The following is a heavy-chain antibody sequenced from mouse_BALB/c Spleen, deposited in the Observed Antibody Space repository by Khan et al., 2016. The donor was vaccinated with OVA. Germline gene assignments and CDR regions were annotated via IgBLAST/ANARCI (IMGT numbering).Heavy chain of an antibody. J-gene: IGHJ3*01. Sequence: EVELVESGGDLVEPGGSLKLSCAASGFTFSTYGMSWVRQTPDKRLEWVATISTGGHYTYYPDSVRGRFTISRDNAKNTLYLKMTSLKSEDTAMLYGAGLDYCYDSGGLAYWGQGTLVTVSA. CDR3: AGLDYCYDSGGLAY. CDR2: ISTGGHYT. D-gene: IGHD1-1*01. V-gene: IGHV5-6*01. CDR1: GFTFSTYG.